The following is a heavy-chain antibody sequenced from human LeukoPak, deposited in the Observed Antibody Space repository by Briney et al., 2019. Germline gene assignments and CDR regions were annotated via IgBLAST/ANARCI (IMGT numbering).Heavy chain of an antibody. D-gene: IGHD2-15*01. V-gene: IGHV1-69*04. Sequence: SVKVSCKASGGTFSSYAISWVRQAPGQGLEWMGRIIPILGIANYAQKFQGRVTITADKSTSTAYMELSSLRSEDTAVYYCARSMVVVAATKGTDAFDIWGQGTMVTVSS. CDR3: ARSMVVVAATKGTDAFDI. J-gene: IGHJ3*02. CDR1: GGTFSSYA. CDR2: IIPILGIA.